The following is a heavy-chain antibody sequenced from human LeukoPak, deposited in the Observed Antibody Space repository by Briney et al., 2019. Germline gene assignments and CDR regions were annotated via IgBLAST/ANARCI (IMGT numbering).Heavy chain of an antibody. Sequence: PSETLSLTCTVSGGSISSYYRSWIRQPPGKGLEWIGCIYYSGYTNYKSSLKSRVTISVDTSKNQFSLKLSSVTAADTAVYYCARTTMVRGTYYMDVWGKGTTVTVSS. CDR2: IYYSGYT. CDR3: ARTTMVRGTYYMDV. J-gene: IGHJ6*03. CDR1: GGSISSYY. D-gene: IGHD3-10*01. V-gene: IGHV4-59*01.